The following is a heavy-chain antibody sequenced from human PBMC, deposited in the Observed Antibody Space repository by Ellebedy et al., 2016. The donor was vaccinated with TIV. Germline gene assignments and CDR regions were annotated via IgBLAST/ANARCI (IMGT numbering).Heavy chain of an antibody. V-gene: IGHV3-23*01. CDR3: AKVPPSIVVVVAATADAFDI. Sequence: PGGSLRLSCAASGFTFSSYAMSWVRQAPGKGLEWVSAISGSGGSTYYADSVKGRFTISRDNSKNTLYLQMNSLRAEDTAVYYCAKVPPSIVVVVAATADAFDIWGQGTMVTVSS. CDR1: GFTFSSYA. D-gene: IGHD2-15*01. CDR2: ISGSGGST. J-gene: IGHJ3*02.